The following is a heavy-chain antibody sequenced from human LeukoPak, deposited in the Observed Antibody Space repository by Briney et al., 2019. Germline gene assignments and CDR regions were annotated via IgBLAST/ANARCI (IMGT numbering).Heavy chain of an antibody. CDR1: GGSISSSSYY. J-gene: IGHJ5*02. V-gene: IGHV4-39*07. D-gene: IGHD3-9*01. CDR3: ASLYYDILAGFTPGPLT. CDR2: IYYSGST. Sequence: PLETLSLTCTVSGGSISSSSYYWGWIRQPPGKGLEWIGSIYYSGSTYYNPSLKSRVTISVDTSKNQFSLKLNSVTAADTAVYYCASLYYDILAGFTPGPLTWGQGTLVTVSS.